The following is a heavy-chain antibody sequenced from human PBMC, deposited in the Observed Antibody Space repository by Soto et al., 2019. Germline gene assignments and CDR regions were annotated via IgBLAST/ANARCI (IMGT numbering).Heavy chain of an antibody. CDR1: GYTFTNYA. Sequence: ASVKVSCKASGYTFTNYAIHWVRQAPGQRLEWMGWINAGNGNTRFSQNLQGGVTITRDTSARTVYMELSSLRSEDTAVYYCARGHLAVVPVASWFYYMDVWGQGTTVPVSS. D-gene: IGHD2-2*01. J-gene: IGHJ6*03. CDR3: ARGHLAVVPVASWFYYMDV. CDR2: INAGNGNT. V-gene: IGHV1-3*01.